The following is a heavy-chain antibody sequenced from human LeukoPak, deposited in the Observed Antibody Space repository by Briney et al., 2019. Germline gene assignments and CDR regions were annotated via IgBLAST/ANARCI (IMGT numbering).Heavy chain of an antibody. V-gene: IGHV3-48*03. CDR3: AKPKGIQLWAYFDY. Sequence: GGSLRLSCAASGFTFSSYEMNWVRQAPGKGLEWVSYISSSGSTIYYADSVKGRFTISRDNSKNTLYLQMNSLRAEDTAVYYCAKPKGIQLWAYFDYWGQGTLVTVSS. J-gene: IGHJ4*02. CDR1: GFTFSSYE. D-gene: IGHD5-18*01. CDR2: ISSSGSTI.